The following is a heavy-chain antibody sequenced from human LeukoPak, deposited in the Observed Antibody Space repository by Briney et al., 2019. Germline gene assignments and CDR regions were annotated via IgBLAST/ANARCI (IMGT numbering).Heavy chain of an antibody. Sequence: GGSLRLSCAASGFTFSSYWMNWARQAPGKGLEWVASINHNGNVNYYVDSVKGRFTISRDNAKNSLYLQMNSLRVEDTAVYYCARKTGDCWGQGTLVIVSS. D-gene: IGHD1-14*01. V-gene: IGHV3-7*01. CDR1: GFTFSSYW. CDR2: INHNGNVN. J-gene: IGHJ4*02. CDR3: ARKTGDC.